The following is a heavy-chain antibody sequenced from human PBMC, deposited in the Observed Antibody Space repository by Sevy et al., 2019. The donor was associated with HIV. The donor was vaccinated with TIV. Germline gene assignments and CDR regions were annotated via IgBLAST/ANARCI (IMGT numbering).Heavy chain of an antibody. J-gene: IGHJ3*02. Sequence: GGCLRLSCAASGFTFSSYGMSWVRQAPGKGLEWVSVISGSGGSTNYADSVKGRFTISRDNSKNTLYLQMNSLRAEDTAVYYCAKDRSSYLDTFDIWGQGTMVTVSS. V-gene: IGHV3-23*01. CDR2: ISGSGGST. CDR1: GFTFSSYG. CDR3: AKDRSSYLDTFDI. D-gene: IGHD6-13*01.